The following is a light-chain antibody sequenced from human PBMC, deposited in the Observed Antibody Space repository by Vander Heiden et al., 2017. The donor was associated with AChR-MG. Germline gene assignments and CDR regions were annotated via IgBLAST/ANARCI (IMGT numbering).Light chain of an antibody. V-gene: IGLV2-14*03. Sequence: QAALTQPASVSGSPGQSITISCTGTSSDVGGYNYVSWYQQHPGKAPKLMIYDVSNRPSGVSNRFSGSKSGNTASLTISGLQAEDEADYYCSSYTSSSTPHVVFGGGTKLTVL. J-gene: IGLJ2*01. CDR3: SSYTSSSTPHVV. CDR2: DVS. CDR1: SSDVGGYNY.